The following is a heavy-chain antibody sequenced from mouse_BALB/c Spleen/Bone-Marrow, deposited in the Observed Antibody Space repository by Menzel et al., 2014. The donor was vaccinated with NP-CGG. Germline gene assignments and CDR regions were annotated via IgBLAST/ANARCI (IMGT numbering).Heavy chain of an antibody. D-gene: IGHD1-1*01. V-gene: IGHV1S81*02. CDR2: INPTNGRS. CDR3: ARRGDYSGAMDY. J-gene: IGHJ4*01. Sequence: VQLQQSGAELVKPGASVKLSCKASGYIFTNYWMHWVKQRPGQGLSWIGEINPTNGRSNYNEKFKSKATLTVDKSSSTASMQHRSGTSEGSAGYYCARRGDYSGAMDYWGQGTPVTVSP. CDR1: GYIFTNYW.